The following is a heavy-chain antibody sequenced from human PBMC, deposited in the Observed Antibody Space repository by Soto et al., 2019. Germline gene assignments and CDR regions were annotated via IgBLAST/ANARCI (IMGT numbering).Heavy chain of an antibody. J-gene: IGHJ4*02. Sequence: SSVKVSCNASGGTFSSYAIIWVRQAPGQGLEWMGGIIPIFGTANYAQKFQGRVTITADKSTSTAYMELSSLRSEDTAVYYCAREDYYDSSGYYGYFDYWGQGPLVTVST. D-gene: IGHD3-22*01. CDR1: GGTFSSYA. CDR2: IIPIFGTA. V-gene: IGHV1-69*06. CDR3: AREDYYDSSGYYGYFDY.